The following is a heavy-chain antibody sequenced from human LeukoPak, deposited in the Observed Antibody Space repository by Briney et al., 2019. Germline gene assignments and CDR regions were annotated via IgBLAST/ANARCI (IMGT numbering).Heavy chain of an antibody. D-gene: IGHD6-19*01. CDR3: GRGGWYKDY. V-gene: IGHV4-59*01. J-gene: IGHJ4*02. Sequence: SETLSLTCTVSGGSISPYYWSWIRQPPGKGLESIGYIYYNGNTSYNPSLRSRVTISVDTSKNQFSLRLSSVTAADTAVYYCGRGGWYKDYWGQGTLVTVSS. CDR2: IYYNGNT. CDR1: GGSISPYY.